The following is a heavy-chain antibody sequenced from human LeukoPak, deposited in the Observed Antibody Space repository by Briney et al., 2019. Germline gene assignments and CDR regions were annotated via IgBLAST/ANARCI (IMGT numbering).Heavy chain of an antibody. Sequence: GGSLRLSCTASGFIFSSYWMTWVRQAPGKGLEWVANIKQDGNEKYYVDSVKGRFTISRDNAQNSLYLQMNSLRADDTTVYYCARKLGYCTGASCYVDYWGQGTLVTVSS. D-gene: IGHD2-2*01. CDR1: GFIFSSYW. V-gene: IGHV3-7*03. CDR2: IKQDGNEK. J-gene: IGHJ4*02. CDR3: ARKLGYCTGASCYVDY.